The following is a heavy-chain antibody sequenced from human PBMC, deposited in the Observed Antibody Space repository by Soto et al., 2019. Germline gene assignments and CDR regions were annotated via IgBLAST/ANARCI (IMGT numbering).Heavy chain of an antibody. Sequence: SETLSLTCGVSGASISSCKWWSWVRQPPGKGLEWIGEIHHRKGANYNPSLKSRVTMSVDKSKNQFSLRLNSLTAADTAMYYCVRGGDWLFDYWSQGTLVTVSS. D-gene: IGHD3-16*01. V-gene: IGHV4-4*02. CDR2: IHHRKGA. CDR1: GASISSCKW. CDR3: VRGGDWLFDY. J-gene: IGHJ4*02.